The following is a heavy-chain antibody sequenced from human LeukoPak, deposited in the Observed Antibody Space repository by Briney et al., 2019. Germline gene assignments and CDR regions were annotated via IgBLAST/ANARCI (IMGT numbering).Heavy chain of an antibody. CDR2: ISTYNGNT. Sequence: GASVKVSCKASGYTFNSYAISWVRQAPGQGFEWMGWISTYNGNTNYVEKFQGRVTMTTDTTTSTAYMELRGLRSDDTAVYYCARDRQLQWFGEFNIDFDYWGQGTLVTVSS. CDR3: ARDRQLQWFGEFNIDFDY. V-gene: IGHV1-18*01. D-gene: IGHD3-10*01. J-gene: IGHJ4*02. CDR1: GYTFNSYA.